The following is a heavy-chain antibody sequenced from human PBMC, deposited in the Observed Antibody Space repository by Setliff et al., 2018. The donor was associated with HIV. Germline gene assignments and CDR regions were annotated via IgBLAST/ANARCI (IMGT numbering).Heavy chain of an antibody. CDR2: ISSDNGNT. V-gene: IGHV1-18*01. CDR3: ARLSCTDGNCFPYNWFDP. Sequence: VASVKVSCKASGYSFRNYDLNWVRQAPGQGLEWMGWISSDNGNTIYAQKFQGRVAMTIDTSTSTAHMELRSLTSDDTAVYYCARLSCTDGNCFPYNWFDPWGQGTLVTVS. CDR1: GYSFRNYD. D-gene: IGHD2-15*01. J-gene: IGHJ5*02.